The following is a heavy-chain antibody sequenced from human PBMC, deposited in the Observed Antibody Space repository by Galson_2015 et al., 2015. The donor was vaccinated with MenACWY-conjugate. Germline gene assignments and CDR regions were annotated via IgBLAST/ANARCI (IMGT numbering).Heavy chain of an antibody. Sequence: SLRLSCAASGFTFSSYGMHWVRQAPGKGLEWVAFIRYDGSNKYYVDSVKGRFTISRDNSKNMLYLRMNSLRAEDTALYYCARRAYSTYWYVDYWGQGTPVTVSS. J-gene: IGHJ4*02. CDR3: ARRAYSTYWYVDY. V-gene: IGHV3-33*01. D-gene: IGHD6-13*01. CDR2: IRYDGSNK. CDR1: GFTFSSYG.